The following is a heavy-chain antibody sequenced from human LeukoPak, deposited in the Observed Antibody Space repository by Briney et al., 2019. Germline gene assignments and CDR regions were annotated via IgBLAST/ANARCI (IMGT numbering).Heavy chain of an antibody. CDR1: GGSISSGGYS. D-gene: IGHD6-19*01. J-gene: IGHJ6*03. CDR2: IYHSGST. CDR3: ARDSRDFIAVAAGYYYYMDV. Sequence: SQTLSLTCAVSGGSISSGGYSWSWIRQPPGKGLEWIGYIYHSGSTYYNPSLKSRVTISVDTSKNQFSLKLSSVTAADTAVYYCARDSRDFIAVAAGYYYYMDVWGKGTTGTVSS. V-gene: IGHV4-30-2*01.